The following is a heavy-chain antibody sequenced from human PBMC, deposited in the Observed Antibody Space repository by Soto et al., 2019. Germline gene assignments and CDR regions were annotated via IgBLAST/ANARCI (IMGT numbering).Heavy chain of an antibody. J-gene: IGHJ5*02. CDR3: ARDQVTYYCDSSGYYPNWFDP. V-gene: IGHV1-69*13. D-gene: IGHD3-22*01. CDR2: IIPIFGTA. CDR1: GGTFSSYA. Sequence: SVKVSCKASGGTFSSYAISWVRQAPGQGLEWMGGIIPIFGTANYAQKFQGRVTITADESTSTAYMELSSLRSEDTAVYYCARDQVTYYCDSSGYYPNWFDPWGQGTLVTVSS.